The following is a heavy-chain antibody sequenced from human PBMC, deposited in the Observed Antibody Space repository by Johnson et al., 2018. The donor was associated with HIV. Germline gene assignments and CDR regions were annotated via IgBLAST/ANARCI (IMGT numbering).Heavy chain of an antibody. Sequence: VQLVESGGGVVRPGGSLRLSCTISGFIFDDYGMNWVRQAPGKGLEWVSGINWNGGRIGYADYVKGRFTISRDNSKNTLYLQINRLRAEDTAVYYCARGRWLQSKSDAFDIWGQGTMVTVSS. CDR3: ARGRWLQSKSDAFDI. J-gene: IGHJ3*02. D-gene: IGHD5-24*01. V-gene: IGHV3-20*04. CDR2: INWNGGRI. CDR1: GFIFDDYG.